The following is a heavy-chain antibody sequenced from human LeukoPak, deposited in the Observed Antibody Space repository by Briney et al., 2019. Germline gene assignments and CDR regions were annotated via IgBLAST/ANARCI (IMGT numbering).Heavy chain of an antibody. Sequence: GASLRLSCAAPGFTFSNYAMSWVRQAPGKGLEWASAITGSGGNTYYADSVKGRFTISRDNSKNTVFLQMNSLRAEDTAVYYCAKWGDYDVLTGYYVSDYWGQGTLVTVSS. CDR1: GFTFSNYA. V-gene: IGHV3-23*01. D-gene: IGHD3-9*01. J-gene: IGHJ4*02. CDR3: AKWGDYDVLTGYYVSDY. CDR2: ITGSGGNT.